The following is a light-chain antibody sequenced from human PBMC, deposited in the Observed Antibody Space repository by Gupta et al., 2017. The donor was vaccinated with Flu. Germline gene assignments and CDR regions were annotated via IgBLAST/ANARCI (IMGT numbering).Light chain of an antibody. V-gene: IGLV3-21*02. CDR2: DDT. J-gene: IGLJ2*01. CDR3: QVWASSSDVL. CDR1: NIGSRR. Sequence: SSVLTQPPSVSVAPGQTARITCRGNNIGSRRVHWYQQKAGQAPVLVVHDDTDRPSGIPERFSGSTSGDTATLTISWVEAGDEADYYCQVWASSSDVLFGGGTKLTVL.